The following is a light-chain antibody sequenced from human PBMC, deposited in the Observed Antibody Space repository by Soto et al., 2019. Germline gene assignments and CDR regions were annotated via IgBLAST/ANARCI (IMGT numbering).Light chain of an antibody. CDR2: EVS. J-gene: IGLJ3*02. Sequence: QSALTQPASVSGSLGQSITISCTGTSSDIGGYKYVSWYQQHPGKAPKLIIFEVSNRPSGVSDRFSGSNSGNTASLTISGFQAEDEADYYCTSYSRYRVLVFGGGTKVTVL. CDR1: SSDIGGYKY. CDR3: TSYSRYRVLV. V-gene: IGLV2-14*01.